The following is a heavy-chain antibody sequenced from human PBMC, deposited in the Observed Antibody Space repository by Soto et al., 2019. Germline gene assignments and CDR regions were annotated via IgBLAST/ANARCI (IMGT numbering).Heavy chain of an antibody. V-gene: IGHV4-59*01. J-gene: IGHJ4*02. CDR3: ARGGYNYNFFTFDY. Sequence: SETLSLTCTVSGDSFSVYYWTWIRRPPGKGLEWIGYVSYGGRTTYNPSLETRVTISMDTSKTQFSVILTSVTAADAAVYYCARGGYNYNFFTFDYWGPGFLVTVSS. CDR2: VSYGGRT. CDR1: GDSFSVYY. D-gene: IGHD1-20*01.